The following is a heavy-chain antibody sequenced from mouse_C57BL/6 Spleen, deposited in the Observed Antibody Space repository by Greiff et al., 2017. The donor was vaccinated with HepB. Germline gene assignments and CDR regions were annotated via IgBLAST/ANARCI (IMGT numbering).Heavy chain of an antibody. V-gene: IGHV1-26*01. Sequence: VQLQQSGPELVKPGASVKISCKASGYTFTDYYMNWVKQSHGKSLEWIGDINPNNGGTSYNQKFKGKATLTVDKSSSTAYMELRSLTSEDSAVYYCARGYDYVKDYYAMDYWGQGTSVTVSS. D-gene: IGHD2-4*01. CDR3: ARGYDYVKDYYAMDY. CDR2: INPNNGGT. CDR1: GYTFTDYY. J-gene: IGHJ4*01.